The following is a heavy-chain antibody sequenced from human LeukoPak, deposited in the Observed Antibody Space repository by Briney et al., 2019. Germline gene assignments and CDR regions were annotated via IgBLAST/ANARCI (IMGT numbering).Heavy chain of an antibody. V-gene: IGHV3-23*01. CDR2: ICGSGGCT. J-gene: IGHJ4*02. Sequence: GGSLRLSCAASGFTFNTYAIYWVRQAPGKGLEWVSGICGSGGCTYYADSVKGRYTISRDNSKNTVYLQMNSLIADDTAVYYCAKTTVGYSSGRYPGWPADCWGQGTLVTVSP. CDR3: AKTTVGYSSGRYPGWPADC. D-gene: IGHD6-19*01. CDR1: GFTFNTYA.